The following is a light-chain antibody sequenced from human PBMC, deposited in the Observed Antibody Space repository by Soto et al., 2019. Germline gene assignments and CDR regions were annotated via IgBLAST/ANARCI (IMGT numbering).Light chain of an antibody. Sequence: EIVLTQSPGTLSLSPGERATLSCRASHSVGSNLACYQQKPGQAPRLLIYGASSRATGIPDRFSGSGSGTDFTLTISSLQPEDFATYYCQQYNSYVFGPGTKVDIK. CDR2: GAS. CDR3: QQYNSYV. J-gene: IGKJ3*01. V-gene: IGKV3-20*01. CDR1: HSVGSN.